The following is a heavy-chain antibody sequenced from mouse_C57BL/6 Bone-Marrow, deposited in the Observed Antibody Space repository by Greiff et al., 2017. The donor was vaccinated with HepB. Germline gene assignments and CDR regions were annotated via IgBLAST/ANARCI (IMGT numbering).Heavy chain of an antibody. CDR2: IRLKSDNYAT. CDR3: TADYDDLFFDY. Sequence: EVKLEESGGGLVQPGGSMKLSCVASGFTFSNYWMNWVRQSPEKGLEWVAQIRLKSDNYATHYAESVKGRFTISRDDSKSSVYLQMNNLRAEDTGIYYCTADYDDLFFDYWGQGTTLTVSS. CDR1: GFTFSNYW. V-gene: IGHV6-3*01. J-gene: IGHJ2*01. D-gene: IGHD2-4*01.